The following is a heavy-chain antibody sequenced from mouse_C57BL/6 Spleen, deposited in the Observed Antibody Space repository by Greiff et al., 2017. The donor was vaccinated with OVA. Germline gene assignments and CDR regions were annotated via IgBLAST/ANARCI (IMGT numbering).Heavy chain of an antibody. CDR2: IDPSDSET. V-gene: IGHV1-52*01. D-gene: IGHD2-1*01. Sequence: VQLQQPGAELVRPGSSVKLSCKASGYTFTSYWMHWVKQRPIQGLEWIGNIDPSDSETHYNQKFKDKATLTVDKSSSTAYMQLSSLTSEDSAVYYCARLWYHWYFDVWGTGTTVTVSS. J-gene: IGHJ1*03. CDR1: GYTFTSYW. CDR3: ARLWYHWYFDV.